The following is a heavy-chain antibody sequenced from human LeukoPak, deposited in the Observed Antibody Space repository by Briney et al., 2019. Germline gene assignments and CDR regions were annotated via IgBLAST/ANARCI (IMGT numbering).Heavy chain of an antibody. D-gene: IGHD6-25*01. CDR2: ITWDSNSI. V-gene: IGHV3-9*01. CDR3: ASKRV. CDR1: GFNVEDYA. J-gene: IGHJ4*02. Sequence: GGSLRLSCVASGFNVEDYAMHWVRQAPGKGLEWVSGITWDSNSIDYADSVKGRFTISRDNAQNSLTLHMNGLRLEDTALYLCASKRVWGQGTLVTVYS.